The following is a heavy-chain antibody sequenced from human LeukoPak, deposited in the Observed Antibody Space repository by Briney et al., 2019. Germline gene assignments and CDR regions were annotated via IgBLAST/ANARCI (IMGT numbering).Heavy chain of an antibody. Sequence: AASVKVSCEASGGTFSSYAISWVRQAPGQGLEWMGGIIPIFGTANYAQKFQGRVTITADESTSTAYMELSSLRSEDTAVYYCARAVLSFGEPLYSGMDVWGKGTTVTVSS. J-gene: IGHJ6*04. CDR2: IIPIFGTA. CDR1: GGTFSSYA. CDR3: ARAVLSFGEPLYSGMDV. D-gene: IGHD3-10*01. V-gene: IGHV1-69*13.